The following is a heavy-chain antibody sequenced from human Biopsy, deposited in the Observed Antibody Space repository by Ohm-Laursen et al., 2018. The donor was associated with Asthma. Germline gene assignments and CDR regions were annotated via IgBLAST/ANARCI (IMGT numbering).Heavy chain of an antibody. D-gene: IGHD2-2*01. CDR2: INSVFGTT. Sequence: GASVKVSCKSLGGTFNTYVIGWVRQAPGQGLEWMGGINSVFGTTTYPQEFQDGVTITADDSTSTVYMELSSLRSEDTAVYYCARKAGSCISRTCYSLDFWGQGTLVTVSS. J-gene: IGHJ4*02. CDR1: GGTFNTYV. V-gene: IGHV1-69*13. CDR3: ARKAGSCISRTCYSLDF.